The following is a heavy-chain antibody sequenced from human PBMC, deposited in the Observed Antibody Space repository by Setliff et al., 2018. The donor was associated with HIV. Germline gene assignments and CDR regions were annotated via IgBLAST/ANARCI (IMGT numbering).Heavy chain of an antibody. V-gene: IGHV3-9*01. Sequence: GGSLRLSCAASGFTFDDYAMHWVRQAPGKGLEWVSVISWNSGIIDYVDSVKGRFTISRDNAKNSLYLQMNSLRAEDTAVYYCAREVVVITLDYFDYWGQGTLVTVSS. J-gene: IGHJ4*02. CDR3: AREVVVITLDYFDY. D-gene: IGHD3-22*01. CDR2: ISWNSGII. CDR1: GFTFDDYA.